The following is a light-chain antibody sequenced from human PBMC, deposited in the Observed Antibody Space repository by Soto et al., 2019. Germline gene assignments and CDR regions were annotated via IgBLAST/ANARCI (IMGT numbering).Light chain of an antibody. CDR2: AAS. J-gene: IGKJ3*01. Sequence: DIQMTQSPSSLSAYVGDRVTITCRASQGISNYLAWYQQKPGKVPKLLIYAASTLQSGVPSRFSGSGSGTDFTLTISSLQPEDVATYYCQKYNSAPLATFGPGTKVDIK. CDR1: QGISNY. V-gene: IGKV1-27*01. CDR3: QKYNSAPLAT.